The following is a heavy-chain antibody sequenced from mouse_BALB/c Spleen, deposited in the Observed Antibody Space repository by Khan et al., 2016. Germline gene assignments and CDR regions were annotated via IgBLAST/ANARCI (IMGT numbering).Heavy chain of an antibody. CDR1: GFTFSSFG. V-gene: IGHV5-17*02. CDR3: ARDGYDY. CDR2: ISSDSSTK. D-gene: IGHD2-3*01. Sequence: EVELVESGGGLVQPGGSRKLSCAASGFTFSSFGMHWVRQAPEKGLEWVAYISSDSSTKYYADTVKGRFTISRDNPKNTLFLQMTSLRSEDTAIFYCARDGYDYWGQGTTLTVSS. J-gene: IGHJ2*01.